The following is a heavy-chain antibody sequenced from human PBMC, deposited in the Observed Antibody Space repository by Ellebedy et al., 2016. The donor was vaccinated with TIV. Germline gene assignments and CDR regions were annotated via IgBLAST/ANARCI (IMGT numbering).Heavy chain of an antibody. Sequence: SVKVSXKASGGTFSSYAISWVRQAPGQGLEWMGGIIPIFGTANYAQKFQGRVTITADESTSTAYMELSSLRSEDTAVYYCARAFYPGLETYYYDTFDYWGQGTLVTVSS. CDR1: GGTFSSYA. J-gene: IGHJ4*02. CDR2: IIPIFGTA. D-gene: IGHD3-22*01. V-gene: IGHV1-69*13. CDR3: ARAFYPGLETYYYDTFDY.